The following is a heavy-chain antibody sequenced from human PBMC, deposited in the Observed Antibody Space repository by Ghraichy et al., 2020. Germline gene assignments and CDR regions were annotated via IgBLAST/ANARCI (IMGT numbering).Heavy chain of an antibody. V-gene: IGHV3-66*01. Sequence: GGSLRLSCAASGFTVSSIYMSWVRQAPGKGLEWVSVIYSGGSTYYADSLKGRFTISRDNSKNTLYLQMNSLRAEYTAVYYCARDFVPRYYYDSSGLTGWFDPWGQVILVTVSS. D-gene: IGHD3-22*01. CDR3: ARDFVPRYYYDSSGLTGWFDP. CDR2: IYSGGST. CDR1: GFTVSSIY. J-gene: IGHJ5*02.